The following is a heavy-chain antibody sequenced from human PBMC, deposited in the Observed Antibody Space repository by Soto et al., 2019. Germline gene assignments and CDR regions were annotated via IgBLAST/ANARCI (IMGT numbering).Heavy chain of an antibody. CDR1: GDTFTSYD. CDR2: MNPNSGNT. D-gene: IGHD6-13*01. CDR3: AREHSSSWRFDY. J-gene: IGHJ4*02. V-gene: IGHV1-8*01. Sequence: VSVKVCCKAPGDTFTSYDINWVRQATGQGLEWMGWMNPNSGNTGYAQKFQGRVTMTRNTSISTAYMELSSLRSEDTAVYYCAREHSSSWRFDYWGQGTLVTVSS.